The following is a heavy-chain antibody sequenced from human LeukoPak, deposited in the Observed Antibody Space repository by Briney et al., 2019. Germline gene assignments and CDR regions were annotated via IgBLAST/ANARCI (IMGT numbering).Heavy chain of an antibody. Sequence: SDTLTLACKVSGCSISSNIYYWRWIHQPPGKVLEWIGSIYYSGSTYYNPSLKSRGTISVDTSKNQFSLKLSSVTGADTVVYYCARPGIAAAGPFYCGEGTLVSVSS. CDR2: IYYSGST. CDR1: GCSISSNIYY. CDR3: ARPGIAAAGPFY. V-gene: IGHV4-39*07. J-gene: IGHJ4*02. D-gene: IGHD6-13*01.